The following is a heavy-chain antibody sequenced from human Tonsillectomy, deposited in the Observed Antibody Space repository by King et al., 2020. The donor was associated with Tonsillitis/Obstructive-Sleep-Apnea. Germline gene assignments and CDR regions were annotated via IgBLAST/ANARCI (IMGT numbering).Heavy chain of an antibody. J-gene: IGHJ6*02. CDR3: ARHYYDILTGLDYGMDV. D-gene: IGHD3-9*01. Sequence: VQLQESGPGLVKPSETLSLTCTVSGGSISSYYWSWIRQPPGKGLEWIGYIYYSGSTNYNPSLKSRVTISVDTSKNQFSLKLSSVTAADTAVYYCARHYYDILTGLDYGMDVWGQGTTVTVSS. CDR1: GGSISSYY. V-gene: IGHV4-59*08. CDR2: IYYSGST.